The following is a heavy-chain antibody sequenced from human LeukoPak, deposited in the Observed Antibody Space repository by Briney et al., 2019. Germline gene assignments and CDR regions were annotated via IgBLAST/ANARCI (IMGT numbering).Heavy chain of an antibody. Sequence: GGSLRLSCAASGFTFSSYGMHWVRQAPGKGLEWVAFIRYDGSNKYYADSVKGRFTISRDNSKNTLYLQMNSLRAEDTAVYYCARARSSYGYGDAFDIWGQGTMVTVSS. CDR1: GFTFSSYG. CDR2: IRYDGSNK. V-gene: IGHV3-30*02. J-gene: IGHJ3*02. CDR3: ARARSSYGYGDAFDI. D-gene: IGHD5-18*01.